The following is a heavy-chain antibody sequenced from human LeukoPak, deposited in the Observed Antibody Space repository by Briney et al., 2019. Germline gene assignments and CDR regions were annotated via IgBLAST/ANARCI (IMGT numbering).Heavy chain of an antibody. J-gene: IGHJ4*02. V-gene: IGHV4-34*01. Sequence: SETLSLTCAVYGGSFSGYYWSWIRQPPGKGLEWIGEINHSGSTNYNPSLKSRVTISVDTSKNQYSLILSSVTAADTAVYYCARGHQNGYISPDYWGQGTLVTVSS. CDR2: INHSGST. CDR3: ARGHQNGYISPDY. CDR1: GGSFSGYY. D-gene: IGHD5-24*01.